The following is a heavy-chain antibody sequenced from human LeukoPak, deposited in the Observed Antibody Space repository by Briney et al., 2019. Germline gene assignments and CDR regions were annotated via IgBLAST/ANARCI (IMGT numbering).Heavy chain of an antibody. CDR2: ISGSGGST. V-gene: IGHV3-23*01. CDR1: GFTFSSYA. Sequence: PGGSLRLSCAASGFTFSSYAMSWVRQAPGKGLEWVSAISGSGGSTYYADSVKGRFTISRDNSKKTLYLQMNSLRAEDTAVYYCANEAFQGYSSGWYPTGYFDYWGQGTLVTVSS. D-gene: IGHD6-19*01. J-gene: IGHJ4*02. CDR3: ANEAFQGYSSGWYPTGYFDY.